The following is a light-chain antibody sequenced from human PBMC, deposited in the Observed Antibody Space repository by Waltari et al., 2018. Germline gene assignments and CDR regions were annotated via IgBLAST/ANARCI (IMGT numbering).Light chain of an antibody. J-gene: IGLJ2*01. CDR2: EVS. Sequence: QSALTQPPSASGSPGQSVTISCTGTSSDVGVYNYVSWYQQHPGKAPERMIYEVSKRPSGVPARFSGSKSGNTASLTVSGLQAEDEADYYCSSYAGSNDVAFGGGTKLSVL. V-gene: IGLV2-8*01. CDR3: SSYAGSNDVA. CDR1: SSDVGVYNY.